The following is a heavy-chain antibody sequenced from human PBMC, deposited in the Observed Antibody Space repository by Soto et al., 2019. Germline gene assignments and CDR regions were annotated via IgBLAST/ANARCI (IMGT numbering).Heavy chain of an antibody. CDR1: DCALMNSRNFC. Sequence: PAGTLTLTCPVSDCALMNSRNFCSGWIHQPPCKGLDLFGSMGSNRSPQYSPSLKSRVPISLATTKHNFSLKPDAVTASDAVVYYCGRLIEDSTGRCGRDYWSQGTRVTVSS. CDR2: MGSNRSP. J-gene: IGHJ4*02. V-gene: IGHV4-39*02. D-gene: IGHD2-21*01. CDR3: GRLIEDSTGRCGRDY.